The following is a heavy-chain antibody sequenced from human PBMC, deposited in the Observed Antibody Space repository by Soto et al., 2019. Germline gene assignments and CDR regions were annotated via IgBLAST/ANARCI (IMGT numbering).Heavy chain of an antibody. D-gene: IGHD5-12*01. CDR2: INMDGGST. CDR1: GFALSSFD. CDR3: AKEMATIN. J-gene: IGHJ4*02. V-gene: IGHV3-48*03. Sequence: GGSLRLSCAASGFALSSFDMDWVRQAPGKGLEWVSYINMDGGSTHYAESVKGRFTISRDNGRNSLSLQMDSLRVEDTAVYYCAKEMATINWGQGTLVTVSS.